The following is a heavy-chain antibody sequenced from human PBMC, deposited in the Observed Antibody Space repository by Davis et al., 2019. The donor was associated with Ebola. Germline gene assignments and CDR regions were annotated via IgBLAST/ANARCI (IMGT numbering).Heavy chain of an antibody. J-gene: IGHJ6*02. Sequence: MPGGSLRLSCAVYGGSFSGYYWSWIRQPPGKGLEWIGEINHSGSTNYNPSLKSRVTISVDTSKNQFSLKLSSVTAADTAVYYCARGHDYYYYGMDVWGQGTTVTVSS. V-gene: IGHV4-34*01. CDR2: INHSGST. CDR3: ARGHDYYYYGMDV. CDR1: GGSFSGYY.